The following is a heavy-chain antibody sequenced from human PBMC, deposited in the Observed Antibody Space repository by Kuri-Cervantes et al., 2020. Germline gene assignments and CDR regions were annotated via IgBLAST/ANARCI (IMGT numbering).Heavy chain of an antibody. D-gene: IGHD1-1*01. V-gene: IGHV3-74*01. CDR3: ARPTTGTTLFVEY. CDR1: GFTFSSYW. J-gene: IGHJ4*02. CDR2: INSDGSST. Sequence: GESLKISCAASGFTFSSYWMHWVRQAPGKGLVWVSRINSDGSSTSYADSVKGRFTISRDNAKNTLYLQMNSLRDEDTAVYYCARPTTGTTLFVEYWGQGTLVTVSS.